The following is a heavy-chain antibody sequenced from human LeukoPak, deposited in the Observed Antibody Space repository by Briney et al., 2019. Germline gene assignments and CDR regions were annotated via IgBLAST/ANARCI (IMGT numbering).Heavy chain of an antibody. V-gene: IGHV1-2*02. CDR2: INPNSGGT. J-gene: IGHJ5*02. CDR3: ARDQGIVVVVAATWANWFDP. D-gene: IGHD2-15*01. CDR1: GYTFTGYY. Sequence: ASVKVSCKASGYTFTGYYMHWVRQAPGQGLEWMGWINPNSGGTNYAQKFQGRVTMTTDTSTSTAYMELRSLRSDDTAVYYCARDQGIVVVVAATWANWFDPWGQGTLVTVSS.